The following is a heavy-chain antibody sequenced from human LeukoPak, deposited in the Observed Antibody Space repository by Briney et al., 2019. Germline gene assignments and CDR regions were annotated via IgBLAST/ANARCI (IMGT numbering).Heavy chain of an antibody. CDR3: ARGNNTFEMATLALDH. V-gene: IGHV3-11*01. CDR1: GLTDRSNY. CDR2: IRNRGSDT. J-gene: IGHJ4*02. D-gene: IGHD5-24*01. Sequence: GGPLRLPCVPSGLTDRSNYMTGVRQAPGKARDGLSYIRNRGSDTFYAHSVRARFPIPRDNAKNPLFLQMNSLRVEDTAVYYCARGNNTFEMATLALDHWGQGALVTVSS.